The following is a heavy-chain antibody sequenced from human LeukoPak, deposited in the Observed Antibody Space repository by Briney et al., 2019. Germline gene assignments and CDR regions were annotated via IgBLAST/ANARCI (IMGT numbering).Heavy chain of an antibody. J-gene: IGHJ4*02. CDR2: IWYDGSNK. CDR3: ARGPTGYSSGWYGADFDY. CDR1: GFTFSSYG. D-gene: IGHD6-19*01. Sequence: SGGSLRLSCAASGFTFSSYGMHWVRQAPGKGLGWVAVIWYDGSNKYYADSVKGRFTISRDNSKNTLYLQMNSLRAEDTAVYYCARGPTGYSSGWYGADFDYWGQGTLVTVSS. V-gene: IGHV3-33*01.